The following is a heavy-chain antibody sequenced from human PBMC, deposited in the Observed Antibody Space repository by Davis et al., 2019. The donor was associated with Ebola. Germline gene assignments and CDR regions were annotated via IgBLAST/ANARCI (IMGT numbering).Heavy chain of an antibody. V-gene: IGHV3-23*01. CDR2: ISGSAGTT. J-gene: IGHJ4*02. D-gene: IGHD2-8*02. CDR1: GFTFSSYS. CDR3: AKLPVVYAIGDYFDN. Sequence: GESLKISCAASGFTFSSYSMSWVRQAPGKGLEWVSAISGSAGTTYYAASVKGRFTISRDNSNNTMYLQMNSLKAEDTAVYYCAKLPVVYAIGDYFDNWGQGTLVTVSS.